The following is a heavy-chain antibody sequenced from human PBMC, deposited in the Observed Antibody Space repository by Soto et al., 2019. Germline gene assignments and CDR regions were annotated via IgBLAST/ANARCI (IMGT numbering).Heavy chain of an antibody. CDR3: ARGLFGLDQDAFDI. D-gene: IGHD3-16*01. V-gene: IGHV1-69*01. CDR2: IIPIFGTA. CDR1: ECTFSSYA. Sequence: QVQLVQSGAEVKKPGSSVKVSCKASECTFSSYAISWVRQAPGQGLEWMGGIIPIFGTANYAQKFQGRVTITADDSTSTAYMELSSLRSEDTAVYYCARGLFGLDQDAFDIWGQWTMVTVSS. J-gene: IGHJ3*02.